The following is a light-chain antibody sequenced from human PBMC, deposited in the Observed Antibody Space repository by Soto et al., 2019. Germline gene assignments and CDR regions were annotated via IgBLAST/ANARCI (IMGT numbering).Light chain of an antibody. CDR2: GAS. CDR3: QQYNNWPPIT. CDR1: QSVTSNS. J-gene: IGKJ5*01. Sequence: EVVLTQSPGTLSLSPGERSTLSCRASQSVTSNSLAWFPQIPGQAPRLLIYGASNRATGIPDRFSGSGSGTDFTLTISSLQSEDCAVYYCQQYNNWPPITFGQGTRLE. V-gene: IGKV3-20*01.